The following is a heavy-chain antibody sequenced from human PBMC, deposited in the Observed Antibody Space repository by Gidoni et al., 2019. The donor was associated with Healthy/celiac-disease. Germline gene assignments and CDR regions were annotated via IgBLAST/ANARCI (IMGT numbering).Heavy chain of an antibody. D-gene: IGHD3-10*01. V-gene: IGHV5-51*01. Sequence: EVQLVQSGAEVKQPGESLQISWTGSGYSFTSYWIGWVRQMPGKGLEWMGISYPGDSDTRYSPSFQGQVTISADKSISTAYLRWGSLKASDTAMYDCARRGEEQGLEYWGQGTLVTVSS. CDR2: SYPGDSDT. CDR3: ARRGEEQGLEY. CDR1: GYSFTSYW. J-gene: IGHJ4*02.